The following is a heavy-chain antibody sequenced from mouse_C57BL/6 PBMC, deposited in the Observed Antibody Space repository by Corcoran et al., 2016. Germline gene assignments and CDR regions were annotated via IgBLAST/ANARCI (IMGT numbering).Heavy chain of an antibody. CDR1: GYTFTEYY. CDR2: INPNNGGT. J-gene: IGHJ4*01. Sequence: EVQLQQSGPELVKHGASVKISCKASGYTFTEYYMNWVKQSHGKSLEWIGDINPNNGGTSYNQKFKGKATLTVDKSSSTAYMELRSLTSEDSAVYYCASNYVLYYAMDYWGQGTSVTVSS. V-gene: IGHV1-26*01. CDR3: ASNYVLYYAMDY. D-gene: IGHD2-1*01.